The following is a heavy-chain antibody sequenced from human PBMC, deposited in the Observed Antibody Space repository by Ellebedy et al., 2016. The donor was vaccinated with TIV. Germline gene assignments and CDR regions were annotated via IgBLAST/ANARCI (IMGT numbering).Heavy chain of an antibody. V-gene: IGHV4-4*02. CDR2: IHHSGST. J-gene: IGHJ4*02. CDR1: GVSISSYSHW. Sequence: MPSETLSLTCSVSGVSISSYSHWWSWVRQPPGKGLEWIGEIHHSGSTNYNPSFKSRVSMSVDKSKSQVSLTLSSVTAADTAVYHCARGEHYVWGDWGQGTLVTVSS. D-gene: IGHD3-16*01. CDR3: ARGEHYVWGD.